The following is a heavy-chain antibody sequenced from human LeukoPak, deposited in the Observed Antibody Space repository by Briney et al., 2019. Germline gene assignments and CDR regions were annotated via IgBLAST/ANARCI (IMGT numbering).Heavy chain of an antibody. D-gene: IGHD3-22*01. CDR3: ARRQHSSGYYYGFDP. Sequence: SETLSLTCTVSGGSISSYYWSWIRQPPGKGLEWIGYIYYSGSTNYNPSLKSRVTISVDTSKNQFSLKLSSVTAADTAVYYCARRQHSSGYYYGFDPWGQGTLVTVSS. J-gene: IGHJ5*02. CDR1: GGSISSYY. CDR2: IYYSGST. V-gene: IGHV4-59*08.